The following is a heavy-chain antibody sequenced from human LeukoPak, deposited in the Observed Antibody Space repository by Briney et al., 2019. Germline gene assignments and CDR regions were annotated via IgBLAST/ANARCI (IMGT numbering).Heavy chain of an antibody. CDR3: ATRAGAYSHPYDY. Sequence: SETLSLTCTVSGGSISSSSYYWGWIRQPPGKGLEWIGEINHSGSTNYNPPLKSRVTISVDTSKNQFSLKLSSVTAADTAVYYCATRAGAYSHPYDYWGQGTLVTVS. CDR1: GGSISSSSYY. J-gene: IGHJ4*02. V-gene: IGHV4-39*01. D-gene: IGHD4/OR15-4a*01. CDR2: INHSGST.